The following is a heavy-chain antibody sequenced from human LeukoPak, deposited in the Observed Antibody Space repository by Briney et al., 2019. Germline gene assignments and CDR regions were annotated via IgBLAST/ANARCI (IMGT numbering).Heavy chain of an antibody. V-gene: IGHV3-7*01. Sequence: GGALRLSCVGSGFVFSNAWMTWVRQAPGKGLEWLANIKESGSEKYYVDSVKGRFTISRDNADDLVYLQMNSLRVEDTAVYYCARGWGEKGRCRGGTCNNPQFDYWGQGILVTVSS. D-gene: IGHD2-15*01. CDR1: GFVFSNAW. CDR2: IKESGSEK. CDR3: ARGWGEKGRCRGGTCNNPQFDY. J-gene: IGHJ4*02.